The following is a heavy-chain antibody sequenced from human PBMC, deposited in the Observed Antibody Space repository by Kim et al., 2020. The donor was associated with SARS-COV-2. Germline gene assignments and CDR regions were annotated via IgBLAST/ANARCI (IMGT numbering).Heavy chain of an antibody. D-gene: IGHD3-22*01. V-gene: IGHV3-30*18. CDR2: ISYDGSNK. Sequence: GGSLRLSCAASGFTFSSYGMHWVRQAPGKGLEWVAVISYDGSNKYYADSVKGRFTISRDNSKNTLYLQMNSLRAEDTAVYYCAKDGNYYDSSGYYYYYG. J-gene: IGHJ6*01. CDR3: AKDGNYYDSSGYYYYYG. CDR1: GFTFSSYG.